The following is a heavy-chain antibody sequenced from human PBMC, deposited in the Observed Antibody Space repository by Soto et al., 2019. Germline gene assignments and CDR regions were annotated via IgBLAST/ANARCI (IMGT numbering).Heavy chain of an antibody. J-gene: IGHJ6*03. V-gene: IGHV3-74*01. CDR1: GFTFSSYG. CDR2: INSDGSST. CDR3: ARVTYDFWSGPDLYYMDV. Sequence: GGSLRLSCAASGFTFSSYGMHWVRQAPGKGLVWVSGINSDGSSTSYADSVKGRFTISRDNAKNTLYLQMNSLRAEDTAVYYCARVTYDFWSGPDLYYMDVWGQGTTVTVSS. D-gene: IGHD3-3*01.